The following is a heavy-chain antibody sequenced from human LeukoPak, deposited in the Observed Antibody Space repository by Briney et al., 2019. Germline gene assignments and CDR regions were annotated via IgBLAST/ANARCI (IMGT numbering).Heavy chain of an antibody. J-gene: IGHJ5*02. V-gene: IGHV4-39*01. Sequence: SETLSLTCTVSGGSISSSSYYWGWIRQPPGKGLEWIGSIYYSGSTYYNPSLKSRVTISVDTSKNQFSLKLSSVTAADTAVYYCARLEWEYNWFDPWGQGTLVTVSS. D-gene: IGHD1-26*01. CDR1: GGSISSSSYY. CDR2: IYYSGST. CDR3: ARLEWEYNWFDP.